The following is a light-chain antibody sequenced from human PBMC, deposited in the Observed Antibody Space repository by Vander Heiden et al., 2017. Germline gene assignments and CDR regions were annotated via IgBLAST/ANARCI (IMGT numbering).Light chain of an antibody. CDR3: QQYNSYRTWT. CDR1: QSISSW. Sequence: SITCRASQSISSWLAWYHQKPGKAPKLLIYKASSLESGVPSRFSGSGSGTEFTLTISSLQPDDFATYYCQQYNSYRTWTFGQGTKVEIK. V-gene: IGKV1-5*03. CDR2: KAS. J-gene: IGKJ1*01.